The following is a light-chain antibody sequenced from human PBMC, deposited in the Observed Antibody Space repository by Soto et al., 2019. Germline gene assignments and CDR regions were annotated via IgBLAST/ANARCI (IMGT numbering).Light chain of an antibody. CDR2: EVH. J-gene: IGLJ2*01. CDR3: SSYGGNNNLV. V-gene: IGLV2-8*01. Sequence: QSALTQPPSASGSPGQSVTISCTGTSSDVGGYNYVSWYQQHPGKAPKLMIYEVHNRPSGVPDRFSGSKSGNTASLTVSGLQAEDEADYYCSSYGGNNNLVFGGGTKVTVL. CDR1: SSDVGGYNY.